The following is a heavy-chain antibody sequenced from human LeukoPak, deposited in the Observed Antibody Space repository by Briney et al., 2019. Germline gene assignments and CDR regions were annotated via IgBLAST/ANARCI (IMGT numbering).Heavy chain of an antibody. Sequence: SQTLSLTCTVSGGSISSGGYYWSWIRQHPGKGLEWIGYIYYSGSTYYNPSLKSRVTISVDTSKNQFSLKLSSVTAADTAVYYCARLSPYSGYDYDFDYWGQGTLVTVSS. J-gene: IGHJ4*02. V-gene: IGHV4-31*03. CDR3: ARLSPYSGYDYDFDY. D-gene: IGHD5-12*01. CDR2: IYYSGST. CDR1: GGSISSGGYY.